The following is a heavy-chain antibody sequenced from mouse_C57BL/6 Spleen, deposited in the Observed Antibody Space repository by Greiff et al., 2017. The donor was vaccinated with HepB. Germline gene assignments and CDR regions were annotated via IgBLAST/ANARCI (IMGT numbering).Heavy chain of an antibody. V-gene: IGHV1-78*01. Sequence: QVQLQQSDAELVKPGASVKISCKVSGYTFTDHTIHWMKQRPEQGLEWIGYIYPRDGSTKYNEKFKGKATLTEDKSSSTAYMQLNSLTSEDSAVYFCASLSDYGSSYYFDYWGQGTTLTVSS. J-gene: IGHJ2*01. D-gene: IGHD1-1*01. CDR3: ASLSDYGSSYYFDY. CDR1: GYTFTDHT. CDR2: IYPRDGST.